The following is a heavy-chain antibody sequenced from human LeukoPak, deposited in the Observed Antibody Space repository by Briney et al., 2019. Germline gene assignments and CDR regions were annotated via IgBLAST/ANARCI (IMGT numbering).Heavy chain of an antibody. J-gene: IGHJ4*02. CDR3: ARGTPGSYLGY. CDR1: GGTFGSHT. CDR2: ITPIYGTR. Sequence: ASVKVSCKASGGTFGSHTFNWVRQAPGQGLEWMGGITPIYGTRDYAQSFQGRVTISAYESTSTAYIELSSLRPDDTAVYYCARGTPGSYLGYWGQETLVTVSP. D-gene: IGHD3-16*02. V-gene: IGHV1-69*13.